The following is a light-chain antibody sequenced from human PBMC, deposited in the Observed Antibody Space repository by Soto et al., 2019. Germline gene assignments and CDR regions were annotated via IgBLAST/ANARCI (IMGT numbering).Light chain of an antibody. CDR3: QQYCSSPPVT. CDR1: QSVSSSY. J-gene: IGKJ5*01. Sequence: EIVLTQSPGTLSLSPGERATLSCRASQSVSSSYLAWYQQKPGQAPRLLIYGASGRATGIPDRFSGSVSGTDFTLTISRLEPEDCAVYYCQQYCSSPPVTFGQGTRLEIK. CDR2: GAS. V-gene: IGKV3-20*01.